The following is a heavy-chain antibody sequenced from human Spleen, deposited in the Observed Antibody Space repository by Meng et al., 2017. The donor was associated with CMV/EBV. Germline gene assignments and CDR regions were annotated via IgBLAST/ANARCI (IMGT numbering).Heavy chain of an antibody. Sequence: GESLKISCAASGFTFSSYGMHWVRQAPGKGLEWVAFMRYDGSNKYYADSVKGRFTISRDNSKSTLYLQMNSLRAEDTAVYYCAKETYSSSFFSGYYYGMDVWGQGTTVTVSS. J-gene: IGHJ6*02. D-gene: IGHD6-6*01. CDR2: MRYDGSNK. CDR1: GFTFSSYG. CDR3: AKETYSSSFFSGYYYGMDV. V-gene: IGHV3-30*02.